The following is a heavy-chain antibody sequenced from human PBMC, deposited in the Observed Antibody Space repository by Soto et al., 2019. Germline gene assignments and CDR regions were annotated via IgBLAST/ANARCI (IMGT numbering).Heavy chain of an antibody. CDR3: ARREFASSGYYLDY. Sequence: EVQLVESGGGLVQPGGSLRLSCAASGFTFSLYSMNWVRQAPGKGLEWVSHVSGSGATIYYADAVKGRFTISRDNAKNSLFLQMNRLRDEDTAVYYCARREFASSGYYLDYWGQGTLVTVSS. CDR1: GFTFSLYS. J-gene: IGHJ4*02. D-gene: IGHD3-22*01. CDR2: VSGSGATI. V-gene: IGHV3-48*02.